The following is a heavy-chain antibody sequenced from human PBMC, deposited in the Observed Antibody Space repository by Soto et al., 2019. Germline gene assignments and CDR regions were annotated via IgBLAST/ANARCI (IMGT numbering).Heavy chain of an antibody. Sequence: PGESLKISCKGSGYSFTSYWIGWVRQMPGKGLEWMGIIYPGDSDTRYSPSFQGQVTISADKSISTAYLQWSSLKASDTAMYYCARHGPIPVYYYDSSGYYPYYYYGMEVWGQGTTVTVSS. J-gene: IGHJ6*02. V-gene: IGHV5-51*01. CDR1: GYSFTSYW. CDR2: IYPGDSDT. D-gene: IGHD3-22*01. CDR3: ARHGPIPVYYYDSSGYYPYYYYGMEV.